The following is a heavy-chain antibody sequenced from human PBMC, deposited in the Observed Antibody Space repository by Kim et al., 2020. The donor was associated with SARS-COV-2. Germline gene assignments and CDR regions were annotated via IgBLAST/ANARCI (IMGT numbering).Heavy chain of an antibody. CDR1: GGSISSGDYY. CDR2: IYYSGST. Sequence: SETLSLTCTVSGGSISSGDYYWSWIRQPPGKGLEWIGYIYYSGSTYYNPSLKSRVTISVDTSKNQFSLKLSSVTAADTAVYYCVRDYFRVTIFGVVSRHGMDVWGQGTTVTVSS. J-gene: IGHJ6*02. D-gene: IGHD3-3*01. V-gene: IGHV4-30-4*01. CDR3: VRDYFRVTIFGVVSRHGMDV.